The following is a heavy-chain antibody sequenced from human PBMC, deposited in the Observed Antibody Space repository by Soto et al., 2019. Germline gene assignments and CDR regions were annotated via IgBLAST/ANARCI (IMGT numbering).Heavy chain of an antibody. CDR1: GGTFSSYT. CDR3: ARDYGATVSTYDWFDP. CDR2: IIPILGIA. D-gene: IGHD4-17*01. J-gene: IGHJ5*02. V-gene: IGHV1-69*04. Sequence: ASVKVSCKASGGTFSSYTISWVRQAPGQGLEWMGRIIPILGIANYAQKFQGRVTITADKSTGTAYMELSSLRSEDTAVYYCARDYGATVSTYDWFDPWGQGTLVTVSS.